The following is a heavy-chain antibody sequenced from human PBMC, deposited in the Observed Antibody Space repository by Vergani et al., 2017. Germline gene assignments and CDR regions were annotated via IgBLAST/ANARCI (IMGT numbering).Heavy chain of an antibody. CDR1: GDSVSSKSAA. D-gene: IGHD6-25*01. Sequence: QVQLQQSGPGLVKPSQTPSLTCAISGDSVSSKSAAWNWIRQSPSGGLEWLGRTYFKSRWYNAVKSRITINPDTSKNQFSMQLNSVTPEDTAISYCVRGFFFLGMDVWGQGTAVTVSS. J-gene: IGHJ6*02. V-gene: IGHV6-1*01. CDR2: TYFKSRWYN. CDR3: VRGFFFLGMDV.